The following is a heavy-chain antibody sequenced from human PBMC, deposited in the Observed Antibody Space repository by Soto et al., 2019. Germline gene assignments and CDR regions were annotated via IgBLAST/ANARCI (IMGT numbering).Heavy chain of an antibody. V-gene: IGHV1-69*01. J-gene: IGHJ6*02. CDR2: IIPIFGTA. Sequence: QVQLVQSGAEVKKPGSSVKVSCKASGGTFSSYAISWVRQAPGQGLEWMGGIIPIFGTANYAQKFQGRVTITADESRSAAYVELSSLRSEDTAVYYCARGGDGPSDYSNFWGYYYYGMDVWGQGTTVTVSS. D-gene: IGHD3-3*01. CDR1: GGTFSSYA. CDR3: ARGGDGPSDYSNFWGYYYYGMDV.